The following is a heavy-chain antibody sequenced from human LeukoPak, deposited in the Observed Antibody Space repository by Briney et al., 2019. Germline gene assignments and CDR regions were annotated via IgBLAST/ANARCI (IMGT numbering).Heavy chain of an antibody. CDR2: MKQDGSEK. J-gene: IGHJ4*02. CDR3: ARGLFGGVTVAIDY. CDR1: GFTFSSYW. Sequence: GGSLRLSCAASGFTFSSYWMSWVRQAPGQGLEWVANMKQDGSEKAYVDSVKGRFTISRDKAKNSSYLQMNSLRVEDTAVYYCARGLFGGVTVAIDYWGQGTLVTVSS. D-gene: IGHD3-10*02. V-gene: IGHV3-7*01.